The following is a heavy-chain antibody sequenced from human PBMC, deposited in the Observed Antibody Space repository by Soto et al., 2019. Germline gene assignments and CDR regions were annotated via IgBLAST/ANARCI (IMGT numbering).Heavy chain of an antibody. CDR1: GFTFSSYW. CDR3: ARGIWSGNKAEVDPDSSAYYYYYYMDV. J-gene: IGHJ6*03. CDR2: IKQDGSEK. D-gene: IGHD3-3*01. Sequence: GGSLRLSCAASGFTFSSYWMSWVRQAPGKGLEWVANIKQDGSEKYYVDSVKGRFTISRDNAKNSLYLQMNSLRAEDTAVYSCARGIWSGNKAEVDPDSSAYYYYYYMDVWGKGTTVTVSS. V-gene: IGHV3-7*04.